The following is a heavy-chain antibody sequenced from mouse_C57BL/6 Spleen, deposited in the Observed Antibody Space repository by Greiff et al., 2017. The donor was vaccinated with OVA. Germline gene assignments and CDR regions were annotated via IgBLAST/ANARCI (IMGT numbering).Heavy chain of an antibody. CDR1: GYTFTSYG. D-gene: IGHD2-3*01. V-gene: IGHV1-81*01. CDR3: ARLYDHWFAY. J-gene: IGHJ3*01. CDR2: IYPRSGNT. Sequence: QVQLQQSGAELARPGASVKLSCKASGYTFTSYGISWVKQRTGQGLEWIGEIYPRSGNTYYNEKFKGKATLTADKSSSTAYMELRILTSEDSAVYFCARLYDHWFAYWGQGTLVTVSA.